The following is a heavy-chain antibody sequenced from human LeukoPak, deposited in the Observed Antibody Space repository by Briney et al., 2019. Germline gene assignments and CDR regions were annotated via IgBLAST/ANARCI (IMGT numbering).Heavy chain of an antibody. CDR1: GYTFTSYA. J-gene: IGHJ4*02. V-gene: IGHV1-3*01. Sequence: ASVKVSCKASGYTFTSYAMHWVRQAPGQRLEGMGWIDACNGNTKYSQKFQGRVTITRDTSASTAYMELSSLRSEDTAVYYCARSRPYSSGWYPPSDYWGQGTLVTASS. D-gene: IGHD6-19*01. CDR2: IDACNGNT. CDR3: ARSRPYSSGWYPPSDY.